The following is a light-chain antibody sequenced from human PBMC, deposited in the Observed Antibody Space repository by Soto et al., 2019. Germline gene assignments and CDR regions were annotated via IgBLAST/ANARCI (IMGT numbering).Light chain of an antibody. J-gene: IGKJ1*01. CDR1: HSISSW. CDR2: KAS. V-gene: IGKV1-5*03. Sequence: DIQMTQSPSTLSASVGDRVTITCRASHSISSWLAWYQQKPGRAPKLLIYKASSLESGVPSRFSGSGSGTEFTLTISSLQPDDFAIYYCQQYNSYSRTFGQGTKVEIK. CDR3: QQYNSYSRT.